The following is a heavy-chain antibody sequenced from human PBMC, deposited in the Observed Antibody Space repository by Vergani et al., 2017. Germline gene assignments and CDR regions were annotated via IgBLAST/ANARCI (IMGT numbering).Heavy chain of an antibody. CDR2: MSGSGGST. CDR1: GFTFSSYA. D-gene: IGHD3-3*01. V-gene: IGHV3-23*01. CDR3: AKPRTAHDFFWSGYYSHYYYYMDV. J-gene: IGHJ6*03. Sequence: EVQLLESGGGLVQPGGSLRLSCAASGFTFSSYAMSWVRQAPGKGLEWVSAMSGSGGSTYYADSAKGRFTISRDNAKNTLYLQMNSLRAEDTAVYYCAKPRTAHDFFWSGYYSHYYYYMDVWGKGTTVTVSS.